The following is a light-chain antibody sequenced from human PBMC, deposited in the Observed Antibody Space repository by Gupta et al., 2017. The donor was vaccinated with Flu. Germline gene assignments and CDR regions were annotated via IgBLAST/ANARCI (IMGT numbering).Light chain of an antibody. CDR3: SSYTSSSTQV. Sequence: QSALTQPASVSGSPGQSITISCTGTSSDVGGYNYVSWYQQHPGKAPKLMIYEVSNRPSGVSNRFSGSKSGKMAFLTISGLQAEDEADYYCSSYTSSSTQVFGTGTKVTVL. CDR2: EVS. CDR1: SSDVGGYNY. J-gene: IGLJ1*01. V-gene: IGLV2-14*01.